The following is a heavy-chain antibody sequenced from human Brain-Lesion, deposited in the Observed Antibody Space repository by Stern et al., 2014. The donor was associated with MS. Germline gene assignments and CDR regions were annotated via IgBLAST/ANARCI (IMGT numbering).Heavy chain of an antibody. CDR2: INPNTGGT. CDR3: ARDQRGITIFGVVTDYYYLGMDV. J-gene: IGHJ6*02. CDR1: GYIFTGYY. Sequence: VQLVQSGAEVKKPGASVKVSCKTSGYIFTGYYIHWVRQAPGQGLEWMAWINPNTGGTKSEQKFQGTVTMRRYTYISTAYVELSSLTSDDTAVYYCARDQRGITIFGVVTDYYYLGMDVWGQGTTVTVSS. V-gene: IGHV1-2*02. D-gene: IGHD3-3*01.